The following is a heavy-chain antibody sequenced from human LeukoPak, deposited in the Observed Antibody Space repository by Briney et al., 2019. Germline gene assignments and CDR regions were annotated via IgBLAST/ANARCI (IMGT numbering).Heavy chain of an antibody. Sequence: ASVKVSCKTSGYTFTAYYIHWVRQAPGQGLEWMGWVNPNTGGTNYAQKFQGRVTVTRDTSISTAYMELSRLRSDDTAIYYCASGNSVDYWGQGTLVTVSS. V-gene: IGHV1-2*02. D-gene: IGHD4-23*01. CDR1: GYTFTAYY. CDR2: VNPNTGGT. J-gene: IGHJ4*02. CDR3: ASGNSVDY.